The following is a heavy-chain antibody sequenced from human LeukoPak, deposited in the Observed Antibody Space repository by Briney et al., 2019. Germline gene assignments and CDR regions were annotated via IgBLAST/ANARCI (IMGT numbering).Heavy chain of an antibody. CDR2: ILYDGSNE. CDR3: ARDPGKGFDY. Sequence: GGALRLSCADSGFTFSTYGMHWVRPAPGKGLEWVAVILYDGSNEQYADSVKGRFTISRDNSKNTLSLQMNRLRAEDTAVYYCARDPGKGFDYWGQGTLVTVSS. CDR1: GFTFSTYG. V-gene: IGHV3-30*03. J-gene: IGHJ4*02.